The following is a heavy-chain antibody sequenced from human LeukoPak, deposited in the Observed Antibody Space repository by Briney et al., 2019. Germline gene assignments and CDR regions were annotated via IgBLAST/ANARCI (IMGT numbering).Heavy chain of an antibody. J-gene: IGHJ4*02. CDR3: ARDQSRGYGFDY. CDR1: GYTFTRYD. D-gene: IGHD5-12*01. CDR2: MNPNSGNT. V-gene: IGHV1-8*01. Sequence: ASVKVSCKASGYTFTRYDINWVRQATGQGLEWMGWMNPNSGNTGYAQKFQGRITMTKNTSISTAYMELSSLRSEDTAVYYCARDQSRGYGFDYWGQGTLVTVSS.